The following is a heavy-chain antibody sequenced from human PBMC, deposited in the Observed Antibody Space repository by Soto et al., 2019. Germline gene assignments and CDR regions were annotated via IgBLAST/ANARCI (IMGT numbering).Heavy chain of an antibody. CDR3: ASHFWSGYYTGYFDY. CDR2: IIPIFGTA. J-gene: IGHJ4*02. CDR1: GGTFSSYA. V-gene: IGHV1-69*13. Sequence: SVKVSCKASGGTFSSYAISWVRQAPGQGLEWMGGIIPIFGTANYAQKFQGRVTITADESTSTAYMELSSLRSEDTAVYYCASHFWSGYYTGYFDYWGQGTLVTVSS. D-gene: IGHD3-3*02.